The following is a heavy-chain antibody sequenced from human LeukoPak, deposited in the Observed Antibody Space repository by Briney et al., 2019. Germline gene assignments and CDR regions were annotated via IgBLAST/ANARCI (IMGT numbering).Heavy chain of an antibody. J-gene: IGHJ4*02. Sequence: ASVKVSCKASGYTFTSYYVHWVRQAPGQGLEWMGIINPSGGSISYAQKFQGRVTMTRDMSTSTGYMELSSLRSEDTAVYYCARTNDYGDETYYFDYWGQGTLVTVSS. V-gene: IGHV1-46*01. D-gene: IGHD4-17*01. CDR3: ARTNDYGDETYYFDY. CDR1: GYTFTSYY. CDR2: INPSGGSI.